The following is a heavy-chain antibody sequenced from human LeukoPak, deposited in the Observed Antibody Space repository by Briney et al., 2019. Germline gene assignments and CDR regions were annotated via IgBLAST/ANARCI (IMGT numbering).Heavy chain of an antibody. V-gene: IGHV3-30*03. D-gene: IGHD3-9*01. J-gene: IGHJ4*02. Sequence: GGSLRLSCGASGFTFDDYWMSWVRQAPGEGLEWVAVISYDGSNKFYADSVRGRFTISRDNSKNTLFLQMNSLRPEDTAVYYCARGPDYDILADYFDYWGQGTLVTVSS. CDR1: GFTFDDYW. CDR2: ISYDGSNK. CDR3: ARGPDYDILADYFDY.